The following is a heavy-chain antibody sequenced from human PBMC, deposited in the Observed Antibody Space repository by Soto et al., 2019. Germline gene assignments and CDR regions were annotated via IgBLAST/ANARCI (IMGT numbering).Heavy chain of an antibody. Sequence: GGSLRLSCAASGFTFSSYGMHWVRQAPGKGLEWVAVISYDGSNKYYADSVKGRFTISRDNSKNTLYLQMNSLRAEDTAVYYCAKDGSIQPSYYYGMDVWGQGTTVTVSS. V-gene: IGHV3-30*18. CDR2: ISYDGSNK. CDR3: AKDGSIQPSYYYGMDV. CDR1: GFTFSSYG. J-gene: IGHJ6*02.